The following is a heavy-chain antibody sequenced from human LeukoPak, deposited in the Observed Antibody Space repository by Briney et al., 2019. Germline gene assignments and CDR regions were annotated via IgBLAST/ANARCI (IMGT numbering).Heavy chain of an antibody. CDR1: GRSISSYY. Sequence: PSETLSLTCTVSGRSISSYYWSWIRQPPGKGLEWIGCIYYSGSTNYNPSLKSRVTISIDTSKNQFSLKLSSVTAADTAVYYCARGTTVTTPDYWGQGTLVTVSS. V-gene: IGHV4-59*08. CDR3: ARGTTVTTPDY. CDR2: IYYSGST. J-gene: IGHJ4*02. D-gene: IGHD4-17*01.